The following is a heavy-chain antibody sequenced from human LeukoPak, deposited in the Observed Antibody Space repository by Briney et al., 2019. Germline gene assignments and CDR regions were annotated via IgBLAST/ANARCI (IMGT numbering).Heavy chain of an antibody. CDR2: ISYDGSNK. D-gene: IGHD6-19*01. Sequence: PGRSLRLSCAASGFTSTSYAMHWVRQAPGKGLEWVAVISYDGSNKYYADSVKGRFTISRDNSKNTLYLQMNSLRAEDTAVYYCAKDRELAVADYFDYWGQGTLVTVSS. CDR1: GFTSTSYA. V-gene: IGHV3-30*04. J-gene: IGHJ4*02. CDR3: AKDRELAVADYFDY.